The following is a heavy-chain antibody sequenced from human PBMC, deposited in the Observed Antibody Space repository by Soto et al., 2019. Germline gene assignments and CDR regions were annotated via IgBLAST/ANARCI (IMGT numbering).Heavy chain of an antibody. J-gene: IGHJ6*02. CDR3: ARDDRGYDFWSGQEYYYYYGMDV. Sequence: GGSLRLSCAASGFTFSSYAMSWVRQAPGKGLEWVSAISGSGGSTYSADSVKGRFTISRDNAKNSLYLQMNSLRAEDTAVYYCARDDRGYDFWSGQEYYYYYGMDVWGQGTTVTVSS. D-gene: IGHD3-3*01. V-gene: IGHV3-23*01. CDR1: GFTFSSYA. CDR2: ISGSGGST.